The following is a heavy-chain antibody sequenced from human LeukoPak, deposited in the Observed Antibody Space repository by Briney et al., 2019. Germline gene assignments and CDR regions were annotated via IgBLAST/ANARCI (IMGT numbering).Heavy chain of an antibody. CDR2: IIPIFGTA. J-gene: IGHJ3*02. CDR3: ASPLRFLEWLDDAFDI. V-gene: IGHV1-69*01. D-gene: IGHD3-3*01. CDR1: GGTFSSHA. Sequence: SVKVSCKASGGTFSSHAISWVRQAPGQGLEWMGGIIPIFGTANYAQKFQGRVTITADESTSTAYMELSSLRSEDTAVYYCASPLRFLEWLDDAFDIWGQGTMVTVSS.